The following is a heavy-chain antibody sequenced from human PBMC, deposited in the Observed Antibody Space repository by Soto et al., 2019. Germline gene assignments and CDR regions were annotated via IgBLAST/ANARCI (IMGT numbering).Heavy chain of an antibody. CDR3: ARGALQLVRTLYNWFDP. J-gene: IGHJ5*02. CDR2: ISYDGINK. Sequence: PWGPLRLAGAASVFTFSSYAMHWVRQGPGKGLEWVAVISYDGINKYYADSVKGRFTISRDNSKNTLYLQMNSLRAEDTAVYYCARGALQLVRTLYNWFDPWGQGTLVTVSS. D-gene: IGHD6-6*01. V-gene: IGHV3-30-3*01. CDR1: VFTFSSYA.